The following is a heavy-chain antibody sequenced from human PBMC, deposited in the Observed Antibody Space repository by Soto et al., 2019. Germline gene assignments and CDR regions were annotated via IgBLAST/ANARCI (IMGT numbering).Heavy chain of an antibody. CDR1: GYTFTSYG. CDR3: AEDWGFVVRAPPVDY. J-gene: IGHJ4*02. V-gene: IGHV1-18*01. D-gene: IGHD3-10*01. CDR2: ISTYNGNT. Sequence: QVQLVQSGAEVKKPGASVKVSCKASGYTFTSYGISWVRQAPGQGLEWMGWISTYNGNTNYAQKLQGRVTMTTDTSTNTGFMEVRRPGSGDTAGYYWAEDWGFVVRAPPVDYWGQGTLVTVSS.